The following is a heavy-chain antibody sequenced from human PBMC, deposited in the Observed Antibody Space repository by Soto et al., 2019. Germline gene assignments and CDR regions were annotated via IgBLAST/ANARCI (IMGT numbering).Heavy chain of an antibody. Sequence: GGSLRLSCAASGFTFSSYAMSWVRQAPGKGLEWVSAISGSGGSTYYADSVKGRFTISRNNSKNTLYLKMNSMRAEETAVYYCAKDTFRLWPVRGEVVSYFDYWGQGTLVTVSS. CDR1: GFTFSSYA. J-gene: IGHJ4*02. CDR2: ISGSGGST. CDR3: AKDTFRLWPVRGEVVSYFDY. V-gene: IGHV3-23*01. D-gene: IGHD3-16*01.